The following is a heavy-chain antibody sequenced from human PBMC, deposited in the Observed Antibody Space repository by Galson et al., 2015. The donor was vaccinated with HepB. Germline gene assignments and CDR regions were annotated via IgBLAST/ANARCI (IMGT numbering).Heavy chain of an antibody. D-gene: IGHD6-19*01. CDR3: ARVSDSSGWPEYFQH. V-gene: IGHV1-46*01. CDR2: INPSGGST. J-gene: IGHJ1*01. Sequence: SVKVSCKASGYTFTSYYMHWVRQAPGQGLEWMGIINPSGGSTSYAQKFQGRVTMTKDTSTSTVYMELSSLRSEDTAVYYCARVSDSSGWPEYFQHWGQGTLGTVSS. CDR1: GYTFTSYY.